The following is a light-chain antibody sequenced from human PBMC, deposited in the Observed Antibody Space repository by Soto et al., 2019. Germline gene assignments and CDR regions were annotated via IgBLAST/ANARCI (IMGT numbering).Light chain of an antibody. CDR1: QSVRNNY. V-gene: IGKV3-20*01. J-gene: IGKJ1*01. CDR3: QQYGSSPWT. Sequence: EIVLTQSPGTLSLTPGERATLSCRASQSVRNNYLAWYQQKPGQAPRLLIYAASGRATGIPDRFSGSGSGTDYTLTISRLEPEDFAVYHCQQYGSSPWTFGQGTTVDIK. CDR2: AAS.